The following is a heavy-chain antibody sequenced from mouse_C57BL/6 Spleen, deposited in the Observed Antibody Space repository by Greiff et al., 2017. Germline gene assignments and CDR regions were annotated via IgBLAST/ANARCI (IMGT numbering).Heavy chain of an antibody. CDR2: ISSGGDYI. V-gene: IGHV5-9-1*02. CDR3: TRDGGQLRLRGGAFDY. Sequence: DVQLQESGEGLVKPGGSLKLSCAASGFTFSSYAMSWVRQTPEKRLEWVAYISSGGDYIYYADTVKGRFTISRDNARNTLYLQMSSLKSEDTAMYYCTRDGGQLRLRGGAFDYWGQGTTLTVSS. J-gene: IGHJ2*01. D-gene: IGHD3-2*02. CDR1: GFTFSSYA.